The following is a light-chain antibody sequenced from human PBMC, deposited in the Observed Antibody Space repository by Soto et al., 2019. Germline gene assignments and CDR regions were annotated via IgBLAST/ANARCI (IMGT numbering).Light chain of an antibody. Sequence: EIVLTQSPGTLSLSPGERATLSCRASQSVSSSYLAWYQQKPGQAPRLLIYGASSRATGIPDRFSGSGSGTDFTRTISRLEPEDFAVYYCQQYGSSPPWTFGQGTKVDIK. CDR3: QQYGSSPPWT. J-gene: IGKJ1*01. V-gene: IGKV3-20*01. CDR2: GAS. CDR1: QSVSSSY.